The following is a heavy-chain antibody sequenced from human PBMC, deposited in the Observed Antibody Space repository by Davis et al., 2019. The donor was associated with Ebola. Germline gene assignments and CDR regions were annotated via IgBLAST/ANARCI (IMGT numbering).Heavy chain of an antibody. D-gene: IGHD3-22*01. J-gene: IGHJ6*03. Sequence: PSETLSLTCTVSGGSISRGGSYWSWVRPVPGKGLEWIGYIYYSGSTYYKPSLKRRVTTSLDTSKNQSSLNLSSVTAADTAVYYCARDLRYDSSGSDYYFYMDVWGKGTTVTVSS. V-gene: IGHV4-31*03. CDR3: ARDLRYDSSGSDYYFYMDV. CDR1: GGSISRGGSY. CDR2: IYYSGST.